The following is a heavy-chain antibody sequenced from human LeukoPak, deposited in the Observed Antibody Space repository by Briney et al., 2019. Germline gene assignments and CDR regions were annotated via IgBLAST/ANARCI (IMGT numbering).Heavy chain of an antibody. D-gene: IGHD5-18*01. J-gene: IGHJ4*02. V-gene: IGHV3-21*01. CDR3: ARDQSYSYGILDY. Sequence: PGGSLRLSCAASGFTFSSYSMNWVRQAPGKGLEWVSSISSSSSYIYYADSVKGRLTISRDNAKNSLYLQMNSLRAEDTAEYYCARDQSYSYGILDYWGQGTLVTVSS. CDR1: GFTFSSYS. CDR2: ISSSSSYI.